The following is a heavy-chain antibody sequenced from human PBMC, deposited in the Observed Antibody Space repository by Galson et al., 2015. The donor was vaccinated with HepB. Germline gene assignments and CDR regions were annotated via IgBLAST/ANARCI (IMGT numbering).Heavy chain of an antibody. J-gene: IGHJ5*02. Sequence: TLSLTCTVSGGSVNTAGYYWTWIRQHPGKGLEWMGYIHYTGSTYYNPSLTSRLIISVDTSKNQFSLRLMSVTAADTAVYYCATFSSTFGWFDPWGQGTLVTVSS. CDR3: ATFSSTFGWFDP. D-gene: IGHD3-10*01. CDR1: GGSVNTAGYY. CDR2: IHYTGST. V-gene: IGHV4-31*03.